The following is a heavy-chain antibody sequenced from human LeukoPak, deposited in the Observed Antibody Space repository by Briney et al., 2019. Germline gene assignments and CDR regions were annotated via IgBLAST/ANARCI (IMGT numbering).Heavy chain of an antibody. V-gene: IGHV4-34*01. CDR3: ARARVRTNYYYYMDV. CDR2: INHSGST. Sequence: PSETLSLTCAVYGGSFSGYYWSWLRQPPGKGLEWIGEINHSGSTNYNPSLKSRVTISVDTSKNQFSLKLSSVTAADTAVYYCARARVRTNYYYYMDVWGKGTTVTVSS. J-gene: IGHJ6*03. D-gene: IGHD1/OR15-1a*01. CDR1: GGSFSGYY.